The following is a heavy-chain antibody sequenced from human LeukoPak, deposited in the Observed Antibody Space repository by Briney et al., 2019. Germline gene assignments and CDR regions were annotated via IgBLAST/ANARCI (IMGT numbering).Heavy chain of an antibody. J-gene: IGHJ6*02. D-gene: IGHD3-22*01. CDR2: MNPNSGNT. CDR3: ARGGYYDSSGYYYVEYYYYYGMDV. V-gene: IGHV1-8*01. Sequence: ASVKVSCKASGYTFTSYDINWVRQAPGQGLEWMGWMNPNSGNTGYAQKFQGRVTMTRNTSISTAYMELSSLRSEDTAVYYCARGGYYDSSGYYYVEYYYYYGMDVWGQGTTVTVSS. CDR1: GYTFTSYD.